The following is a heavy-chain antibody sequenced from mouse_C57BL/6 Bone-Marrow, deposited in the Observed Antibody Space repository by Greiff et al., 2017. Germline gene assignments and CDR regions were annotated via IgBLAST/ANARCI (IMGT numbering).Heavy chain of an antibody. CDR3: TRVCITTVGAY. CDR1: GFTFSSYA. V-gene: IGHV5-9-1*02. Sequence: EVMLVESGEGLVKPGGSLKLSCAASGFTFSSYAMSWVRQTPEKRLEWVAYISSGGDYIYYADTVKGRFTISRDNARNTLYLQMSSLKSEDTAMYYCTRVCITTVGAYWGQGTLVTVSA. CDR2: ISSGGDYI. J-gene: IGHJ3*01. D-gene: IGHD1-1*01.